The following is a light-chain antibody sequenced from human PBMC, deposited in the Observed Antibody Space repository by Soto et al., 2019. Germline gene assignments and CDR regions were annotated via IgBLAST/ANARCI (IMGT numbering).Light chain of an antibody. CDR3: FSYTGSGTFL. V-gene: IGLV2-14*03. Sequence: QSALTQPASVSGSPGQSITISCTGTSSDVGGYNYVSWYQQHPGKAPKLIIFDVNNRPSGISNRFSGSKSGNTASLTISGLQAEDEADYYCFSYTGSGTFLFGGGTKLTVL. J-gene: IGLJ2*01. CDR2: DVN. CDR1: SSDVGGYNY.